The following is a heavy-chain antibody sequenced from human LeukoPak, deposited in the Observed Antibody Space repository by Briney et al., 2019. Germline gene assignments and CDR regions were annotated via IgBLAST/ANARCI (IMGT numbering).Heavy chain of an antibody. V-gene: IGHV1-2*02. CDR2: IKPDSGGT. Sequence: XSVKVSCKASGYTFTGYYMHWVRQTPGQGLEWGGWIKPDSGGTNYAQQFQGRVTMTRDTSINRAYMELSRLRSDDTALYYCAREKTGGAAFDIWGQGTMVTVSS. D-gene: IGHD7-27*01. J-gene: IGHJ3*02. CDR3: AREKTGGAAFDI. CDR1: GYTFTGYY.